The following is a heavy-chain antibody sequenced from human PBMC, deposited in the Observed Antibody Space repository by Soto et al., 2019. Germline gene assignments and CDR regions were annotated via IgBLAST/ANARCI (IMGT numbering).Heavy chain of an antibody. V-gene: IGHV3-23*01. CDR3: TKRQGSSLGAWHFDY. CDR2: ISGSGGVT. J-gene: IGHJ4*02. CDR1: GFTFSTYA. D-gene: IGHD6-6*01. Sequence: EVQLSESGGGLVQPGGSLRLSCAASGFTFSTYAMSWVRQAPGEGLEWVSGISGSGGVTYFADSVKGRFTISRDNSKNTLFLQINSLRAEDTAVYYCTKRQGSSLGAWHFDYWGQGTLVTVSS.